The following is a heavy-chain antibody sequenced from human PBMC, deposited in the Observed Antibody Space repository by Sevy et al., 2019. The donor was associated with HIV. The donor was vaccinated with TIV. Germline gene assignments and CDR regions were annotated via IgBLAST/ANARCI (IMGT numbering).Heavy chain of an antibody. Sequence: ASVKVSCEASGFTFDNSAVQWVRQARGQRLEWIGWIVVGRGSSNYAQKFQGRVTITRDMSTSTAYMEVSGLRGEDTAVYYCAAAPGYNSGWAFDYWGQGTLVTVSS. CDR2: IVVGRGSS. D-gene: IGHD6-19*01. CDR3: AAAPGYNSGWAFDY. CDR1: GFTFDNSA. V-gene: IGHV1-58*01. J-gene: IGHJ4*02.